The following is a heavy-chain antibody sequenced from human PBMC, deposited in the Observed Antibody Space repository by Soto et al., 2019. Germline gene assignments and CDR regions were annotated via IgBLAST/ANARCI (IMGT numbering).Heavy chain of an antibody. CDR3: SKESSRFFHWLAKPAHYFDS. Sequence: EVLLLESGGGLVQPGGSLTVSCEASGVTFSRSAMSWVRQAPGKGLEWVSGISGSGDSPSYADSVLGRFTISRDNYKDTVYLVMDSLRADDTALYYCSKESSRFFHWLAKPAHYFDSRGQGTLVSVSS. CDR1: GVTFSRSA. J-gene: IGHJ4*02. V-gene: IGHV3-23*01. CDR2: ISGSGDSP. D-gene: IGHD3-9*01.